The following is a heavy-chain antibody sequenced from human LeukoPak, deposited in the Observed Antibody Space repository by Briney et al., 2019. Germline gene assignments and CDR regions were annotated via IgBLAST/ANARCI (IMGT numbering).Heavy chain of an antibody. D-gene: IGHD6-6*01. CDR2: ISGSGGST. V-gene: IGHV3-23*01. CDR3: AKVQIGYSSSSDAFDI. CDR1: GFTFSSYA. J-gene: IGHJ3*02. Sequence: PGGSLRLSCAASGFTFSSYAMSWVRQAPGKGLEWVSAISGSGGSTYYADSVKGRFTISRDNSKNTLYLQMNSLRAEDTAVYYCAKVQIGYSSSSDAFDIWGQGTMVTVSS.